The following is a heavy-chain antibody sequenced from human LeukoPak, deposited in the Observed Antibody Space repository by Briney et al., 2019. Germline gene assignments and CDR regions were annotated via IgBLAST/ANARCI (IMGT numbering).Heavy chain of an antibody. Sequence: PSETLSLTCTVSGGSINNYYWSWIRQPPGKGLEWIRCIYTSGSTNYNPSLKSRVTISVDTSKNQFSLKLSSVTAADTAVYYCARHESTTGGWFDPRGQGTLVTVSS. V-gene: IGHV4-4*09. D-gene: IGHD1-14*01. CDR3: ARHESTTGGWFDP. CDR2: IYTSGST. J-gene: IGHJ5*02. CDR1: GGSINNYY.